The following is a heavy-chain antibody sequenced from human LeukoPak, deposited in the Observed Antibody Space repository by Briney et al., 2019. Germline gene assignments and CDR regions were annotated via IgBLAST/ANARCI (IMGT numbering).Heavy chain of an antibody. CDR1: GGSISSYY. D-gene: IGHD3-10*01. V-gene: IGHV4-4*07. Sequence: SETLSLTCTVSGGSISSYYWSWVRQPAGKGLEWIWRIYTSGSTNYNPSLKSRVTMSVDTSKNQFSLKLSSVTAADTAVYYCAGNYYGSGSLDYWGQGNLVTVSS. J-gene: IGHJ4*02. CDR3: AGNYYGSGSLDY. CDR2: IYTSGST.